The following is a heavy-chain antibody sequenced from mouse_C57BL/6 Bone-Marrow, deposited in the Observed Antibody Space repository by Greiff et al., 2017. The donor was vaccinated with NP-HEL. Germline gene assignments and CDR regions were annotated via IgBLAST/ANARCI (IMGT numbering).Heavy chain of an antibody. D-gene: IGHD1-1*01. CDR2: INPNYGTT. CDR1: GYSFTDYN. Sequence: VQLQQSGPELVKPGASVKISCKASGYSFTDYNMNWVKQTNGKSLEWIGVINPNYGTTSYNQKFKGKATFTGDQSSSTAYMQLNSLTSEDSAVYYCARGRYGSSYRYFDVWGTGTTVTVSS. J-gene: IGHJ1*03. V-gene: IGHV1-39*01. CDR3: ARGRYGSSYRYFDV.